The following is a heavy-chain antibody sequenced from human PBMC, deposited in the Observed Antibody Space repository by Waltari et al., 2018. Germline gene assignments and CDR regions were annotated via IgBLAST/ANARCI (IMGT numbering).Heavy chain of an antibody. Sequence: QVQLVQSGAEVKKPGASVKVSCKASGYAFINYEINWVRQATGQGPEGMGWGNPKSGDTGYGHKVQGRVTMTTNTSINTAYMELSSLRSEDTAVYYCARGGVGASYYYYYGMDVWGQGTTVTVSS. CDR1: GYAFINYE. CDR2: GNPKSGDT. CDR3: ARGGVGASYYYYYGMDV. J-gene: IGHJ6*02. D-gene: IGHD1-26*01. V-gene: IGHV1-8*01.